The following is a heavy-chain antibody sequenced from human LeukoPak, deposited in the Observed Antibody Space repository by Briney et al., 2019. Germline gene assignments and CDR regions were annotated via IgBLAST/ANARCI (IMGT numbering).Heavy chain of an antibody. CDR2: ISSSGSTI. CDR3: AELGITMIGGV. J-gene: IGHJ6*04. D-gene: IGHD3-10*02. V-gene: IGHV3-48*04. Sequence: SGGSLRLSCAASGFTFSTYGMIWIRQAPGKGLEWVSYISSSGSTIYYADSVKGRFTISRDNAKNSLYLQMNSLRAEDTAVYYCAELGITMIGGVWGKGTTVTISS. CDR1: GFTFSTYG.